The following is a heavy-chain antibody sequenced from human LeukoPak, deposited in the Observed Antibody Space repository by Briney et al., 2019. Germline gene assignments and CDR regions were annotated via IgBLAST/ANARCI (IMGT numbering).Heavy chain of an antibody. CDR2: FSAYNGNT. D-gene: IGHD2-2*01. J-gene: IGHJ5*02. CDR3: ARDRDIVVVAAAMRGGSWFDP. CDR1: GYTFTIYG. Sequence: GASVKLSCKASGYTFTIYGISWVRQAPGQALEWMGWFSAYNGNTNYAQKLQGRVTMTTDTSTSTAYMELRSLRSDDTAVYYCARDRDIVVVAAAMRGGSWFDPWGQGTLVTVSS. V-gene: IGHV1-18*01.